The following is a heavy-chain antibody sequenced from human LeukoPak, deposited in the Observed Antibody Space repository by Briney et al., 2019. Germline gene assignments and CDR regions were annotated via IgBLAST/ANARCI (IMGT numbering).Heavy chain of an antibody. J-gene: IGHJ4*02. CDR3: AKPRGSYRVYYYFDY. CDR2: ISSSTSYI. D-gene: IGHD3-16*02. V-gene: IGHV3-21*04. Sequence: GGSLRLSCAASGFTFSSYSMNWVRQAPGKGLEWVSSISSSTSYIYYADSVKGRFTISRDNSKNTLYLQMNSLRAEDTAVYYCAKPRGSYRVYYYFDYWGQGTLVTVSS. CDR1: GFTFSSYS.